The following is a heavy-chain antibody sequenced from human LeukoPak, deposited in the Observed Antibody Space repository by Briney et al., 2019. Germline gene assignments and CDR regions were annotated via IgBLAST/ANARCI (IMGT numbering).Heavy chain of an antibody. D-gene: IGHD6-6*01. CDR2: ISGSGSII. Sequence: GGSLRLSCAASGFTFSDYYMGWIRQAPGKGLEWVSYISGSGSIIYYADSVKGRFTISRDNAKNSLYLQMNSLRAEDTAVYYCARYSSSQTYDYWGQGTLVTVSS. CDR3: ARYSSSQTYDY. CDR1: GFTFSDYY. J-gene: IGHJ4*02. V-gene: IGHV3-11*01.